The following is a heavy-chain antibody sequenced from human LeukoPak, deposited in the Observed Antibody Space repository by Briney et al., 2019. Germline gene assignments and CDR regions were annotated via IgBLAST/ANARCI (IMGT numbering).Heavy chain of an antibody. CDR3: ATFRTTMDAFDI. CDR2: INPNSGGS. V-gene: IGHV1-2*02. J-gene: IGHJ3*02. D-gene: IGHD1-1*01. Sequence: ASVRVSCKASGYIFIAYYIHWVRLAPGQGLEWMGRINPNSGGSNYAQKFQGRVTMTRDTSISTAYMELSGLRSDDTAVYYCATFRTTMDAFDIWGQGTMVTVSS. CDR1: GYIFIAYY.